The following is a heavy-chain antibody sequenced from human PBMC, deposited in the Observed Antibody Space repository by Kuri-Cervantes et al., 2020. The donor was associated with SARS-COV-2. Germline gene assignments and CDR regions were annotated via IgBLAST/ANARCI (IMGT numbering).Heavy chain of an antibody. CDR3: ASNTVTTSGFDY. V-gene: IGHV4-39*07. CDR2: IYYSGST. J-gene: IGHJ4*02. D-gene: IGHD4-17*01. CDR1: GGPISYYY. Sequence: ESLKISCTVSGGPISYYYWGWIRQPPGKGLEWIGSIYYSGSTYYNPSLKSRVTISVDTSKNQFSLKLSSVTAADTAVYYRASNTVTTSGFDYWGQGTLVTVSS.